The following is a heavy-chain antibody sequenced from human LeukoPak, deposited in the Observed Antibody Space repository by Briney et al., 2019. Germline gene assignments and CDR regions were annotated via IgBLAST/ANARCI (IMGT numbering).Heavy chain of an antibody. D-gene: IGHD3-10*01. V-gene: IGHV4-34*01. CDR2: INHSGST. Sequence: SETLSLTCAVYGGSFSGYYWSWIRQPPGKGLEWIGEINHSGSTNYNPSLKSRVTISVDTSKNQFSLKLSSVTAADTAVYYCARGKIWFGESANVENWFDPWGQGTLVTVSS. CDR1: GGSFSGYY. CDR3: ARGKIWFGESANVENWFDP. J-gene: IGHJ5*02.